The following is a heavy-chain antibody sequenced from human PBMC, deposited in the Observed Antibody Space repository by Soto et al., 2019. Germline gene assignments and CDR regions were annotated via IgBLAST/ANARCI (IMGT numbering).Heavy chain of an antibody. CDR2: IYYSGST. V-gene: IGHV4-59*12. CDR1: GGSISSYY. Sequence: SETLALTCTVAGGSISSYYWSWIRQPPGKGLEWIGYIYYSGSTYYNPSLKSRVTISVDRSKNQFSLKLSSVIAADTAVYYCARVPDRWGQGTLVTVSS. CDR3: ARVPDR. D-gene: IGHD2-2*01. J-gene: IGHJ5*02.